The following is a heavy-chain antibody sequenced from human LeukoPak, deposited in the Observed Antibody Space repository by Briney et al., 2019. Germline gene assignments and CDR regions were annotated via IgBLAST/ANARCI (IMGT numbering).Heavy chain of an antibody. D-gene: IGHD3-3*01. J-gene: IGHJ3*02. CDR3: AKWMVRRDFWSGAFDI. V-gene: IGHV3-23*01. CDR1: GFTFSSYA. CDR2: ISGSGGST. Sequence: GGSLRLSCAASGFTFSSYAMRWVRQAPGKGLEGVSAISGSGGSTYYADSVKGRFTISRDNSKNTLFLQMNSLRGEDTAIYYCAKWMVRRDFWSGAFDIWGQGTMVTV.